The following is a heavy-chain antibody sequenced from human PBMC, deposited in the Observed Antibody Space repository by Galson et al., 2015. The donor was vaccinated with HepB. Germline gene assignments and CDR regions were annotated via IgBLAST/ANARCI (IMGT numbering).Heavy chain of an antibody. D-gene: IGHD4-11*01. CDR3: ARRRYSNYGEADY. Sequence: SLRLSCAASGFTFDDYGFIWVRQAPGEGLEWVSGINWNGGTTAYVDSVKGRFTISRDNAKDSLYLQMNNLRPEDAAFYYCARRRYSNYGEADYWGQGTLVTVSS. CDR2: INWNGGTT. V-gene: IGHV3-20*04. J-gene: IGHJ4*02. CDR1: GFTFDDYG.